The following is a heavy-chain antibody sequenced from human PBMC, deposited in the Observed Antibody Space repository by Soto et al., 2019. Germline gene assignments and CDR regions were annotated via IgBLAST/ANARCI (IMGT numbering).Heavy chain of an antibody. V-gene: IGHV3-74*01. CDR1: GFTFRNFW. J-gene: IGHJ2*01. Sequence: EVQLVESGGGLVQPGGSLRLSCAASGFTFRNFWMNWVRQAPGKGLMWVSNINSDGSSKTYADSVRGRFTISRDNAKNTLYLQMNSLRVEDTAVYYCAAVWAGLRYFDIWGRGTLVTVSS. D-gene: IGHD1-26*01. CDR3: AAVWAGLRYFDI. CDR2: INSDGSSK.